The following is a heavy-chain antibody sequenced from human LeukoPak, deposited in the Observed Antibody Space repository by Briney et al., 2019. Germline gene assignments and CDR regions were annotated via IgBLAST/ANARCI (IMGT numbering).Heavy chain of an antibody. D-gene: IGHD3-10*01. CDR2: ISGSGGST. CDR3: AKPTSMVRVYCYSDMDV. V-gene: IGHV3-23*01. CDR1: GLTFSTYA. Sequence: GGSLRLSCAASGLTFSTYAMSWVRQAPGKGLEWVSGISGSGGSTYYADSVKGRFNISRDNSKNTLYLQMDSLRAEDTAVYYCAKPTSMVRVYCYSDMDVWGQGTTVTVCS. J-gene: IGHJ6*02.